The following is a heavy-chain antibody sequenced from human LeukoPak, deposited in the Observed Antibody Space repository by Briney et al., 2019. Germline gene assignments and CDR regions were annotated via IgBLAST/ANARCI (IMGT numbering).Heavy chain of an antibody. Sequence: PGRSLRLSCAASGFTFSSYGMHWVRQAPGKGLEWVAVIWYDGSNKYYADSVKGRFTISRDNSKNTLYLQVNSLRAEDTAVYYCARATVTEADAFDIWGQGTMVTVSS. CDR1: GFTFSSYG. J-gene: IGHJ3*02. V-gene: IGHV3-33*01. CDR2: IWYDGSNK. D-gene: IGHD4-4*01. CDR3: ARATVTEADAFDI.